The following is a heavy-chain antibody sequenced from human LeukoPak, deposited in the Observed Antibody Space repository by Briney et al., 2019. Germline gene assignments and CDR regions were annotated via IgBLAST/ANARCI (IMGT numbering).Heavy chain of an antibody. J-gene: IGHJ4*02. CDR2: ISWNSGSI. Sequence: PGGSLRLSCAASGFTFDDYAMHWVRQAPGKGLEWVSGISWNSGSIGYADSVKGRFTISRDNAKNSLYLQMNSLRAEDTALYYCAKDSWIGSGSYPSDYWGQGTLVTVSS. CDR3: AKDSWIGSGSYPSDY. V-gene: IGHV3-9*01. D-gene: IGHD6-19*01. CDR1: GFTFDDYA.